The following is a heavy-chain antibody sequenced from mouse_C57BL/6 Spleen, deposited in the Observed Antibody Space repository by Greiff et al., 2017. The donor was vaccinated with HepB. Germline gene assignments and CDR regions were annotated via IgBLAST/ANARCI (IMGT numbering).Heavy chain of an antibody. D-gene: IGHD1-1*01. CDR3: AREGSSPDYAMDY. J-gene: IGHJ4*01. CDR1: GFTFSDYY. Sequence: EVKLVESGGGLVQPGGSLKLSCAASGFTFSDYYMYWVRQTPEKRLEWVAYISNGGGSTYYPDTVKGRFTISRDNAKNTLYLQMSRLKSEDTAMYYCAREGSSPDYAMDYWGQGTSVTVSS. CDR2: ISNGGGST. V-gene: IGHV5-12*01.